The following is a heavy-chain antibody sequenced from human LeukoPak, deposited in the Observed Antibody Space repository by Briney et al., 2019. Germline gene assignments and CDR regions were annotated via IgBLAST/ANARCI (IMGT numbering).Heavy chain of an antibody. CDR1: GFTVSSNY. Sequence: GGSLILSCAASGFTVSSNYMSWVRQAPGKGLEWVSVIYSGGSTYYADSVKGRFTISRDNSKNTLYLQMNSLRAEETAVYYCARSPDNYYYYYGMDVWGQGTTVTVSS. J-gene: IGHJ6*02. D-gene: IGHD3-9*01. CDR3: ARSPDNYYYYYGMDV. CDR2: IYSGGST. V-gene: IGHV3-53*01.